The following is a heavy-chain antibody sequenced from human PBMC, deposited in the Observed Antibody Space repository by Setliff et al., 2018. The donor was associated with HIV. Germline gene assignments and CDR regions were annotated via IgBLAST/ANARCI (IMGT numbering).Heavy chain of an antibody. CDR2: INAGNGNT. V-gene: IGHV1-3*01. CDR3: ARAGYSSSSRMYSYCYYYYMDV. D-gene: IGHD6-6*01. J-gene: IGHJ6*03. CDR1: GYTFTSYA. Sequence: ASVKVSCKASGYTFTSYAMHWVRQAPGQRLEWMGWINAGNGNTKYSQKFQGRVTITRDTSASTAYMELSSLRSEDTAVYYCARAGYSSSSRMYSYCYYYYMDVWGKGTTVTVSS.